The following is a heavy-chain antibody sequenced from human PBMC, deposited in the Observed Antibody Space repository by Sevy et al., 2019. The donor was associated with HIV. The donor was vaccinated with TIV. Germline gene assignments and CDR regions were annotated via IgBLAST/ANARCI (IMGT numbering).Heavy chain of an antibody. CDR2: IIPIFGTA. D-gene: IGHD3-16*02. CDR1: GGTFSSYA. Sequence: ASVKVSCKASGGTFSSYAISWVRQAPGQGLEWMGGIIPIFGTANYAQKFQGRVTITADESTSPAYMELSSLRSEDTAVYYCARDHKRREISYGMDVWGQGTTVTVSS. CDR3: ARDHKRREISYGMDV. J-gene: IGHJ6*02. V-gene: IGHV1-69*13.